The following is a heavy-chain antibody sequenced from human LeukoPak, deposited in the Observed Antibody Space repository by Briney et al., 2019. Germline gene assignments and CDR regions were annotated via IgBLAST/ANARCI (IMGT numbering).Heavy chain of an antibody. CDR3: ARYRPDLIAVAGRAIDY. CDR2: ISHDGSNK. D-gene: IGHD6-19*01. Sequence: GGSLRLSCAASGFTFSSYAMHWVRQAPGKGLEWVAVISHDGSNKYYADSVKGRFTISRDNSKNTLYLQMNSLRAEDTAVYYCARYRPDLIAVAGRAIDYWGQGTLVTVSS. J-gene: IGHJ4*02. CDR1: GFTFSSYA. V-gene: IGHV3-30*04.